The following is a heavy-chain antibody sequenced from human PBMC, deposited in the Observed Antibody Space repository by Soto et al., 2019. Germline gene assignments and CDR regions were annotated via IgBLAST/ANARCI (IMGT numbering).Heavy chain of an antibody. CDR1: GFTFSSYA. V-gene: IGHV3-23*01. J-gene: IGHJ3*02. D-gene: IGHD3-22*01. CDR2: ISGSGGST. Sequence: PGGSLRLSCAASGFTFSSYAMSWVRQAPGKGLEWVSAISGSGGSTYYADSVKGRFTISRDNSKNTLYLQMNSLRAEDTAVYYCAKTQPFEITMIVVAHPPGGAFDIWGQGTMVTVSS. CDR3: AKTQPFEITMIVVAHPPGGAFDI.